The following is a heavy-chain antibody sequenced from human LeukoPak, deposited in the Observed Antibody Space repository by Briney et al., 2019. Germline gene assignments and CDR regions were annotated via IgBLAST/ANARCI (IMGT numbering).Heavy chain of an antibody. Sequence: GGSLRLSCAASGFTFSGYAMSWVRQAPGKGLEWVSLITGSGATTYYADSVRGRFTVSRDNSKNTLYLQMNSLRAEDTALYYCARDFYYGSGSLDYWGQGTLVTVSS. CDR2: ITGSGATT. CDR3: ARDFYYGSGSLDY. D-gene: IGHD3-10*01. V-gene: IGHV3-23*01. CDR1: GFTFSGYA. J-gene: IGHJ4*02.